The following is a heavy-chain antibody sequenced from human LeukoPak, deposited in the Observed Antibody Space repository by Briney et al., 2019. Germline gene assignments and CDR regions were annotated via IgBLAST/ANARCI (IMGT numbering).Heavy chain of an antibody. D-gene: IGHD3-10*01. CDR2: ISYDGSNE. CDR3: TKDEVQGVVGVGPGY. CDR1: GFTVSSNY. Sequence: PGGSLRLSCAASGFTVSSNYMHWVRQAPGKGLEWVAFISYDGSNEYYGESVKGRFTISRDNSKSTMFLQMNSLRPEDTAVYHCTKDEVQGVVGVGPGYWGQGILVTVSS. V-gene: IGHV3-30*02. J-gene: IGHJ4*02.